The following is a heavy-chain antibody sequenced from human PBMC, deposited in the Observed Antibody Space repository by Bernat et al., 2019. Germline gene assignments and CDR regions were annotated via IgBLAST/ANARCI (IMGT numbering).Heavy chain of an antibody. D-gene: IGHD6-13*01. V-gene: IGHV3-23*01. Sequence: EVQLLESGGGLIQPGGSLRLSCAASGFTFTSYALSWVRQAPGKGLEWVSAISGGGASIYYANSVEGRFTSSRDNSKNTLYLQMNSLRAEDTAVYYCATITWGAAAAVNDHWGQGTLVTVSS. CDR1: GFTFTSYA. CDR2: ISGGGASI. CDR3: ATITWGAAAAVNDH. J-gene: IGHJ4*02.